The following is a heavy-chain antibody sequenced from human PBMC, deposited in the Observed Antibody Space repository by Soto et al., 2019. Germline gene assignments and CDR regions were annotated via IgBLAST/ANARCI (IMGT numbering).Heavy chain of an antibody. CDR2: INAGNGNT. V-gene: IGHV1-3*01. CDR1: GYTFTSYA. J-gene: IGHJ4*02. D-gene: IGHD6-19*01. CDR3: ARSKAVPGDPDY. Sequence: QVQLVQSGAEVKTPGASVKLSCKASGYTFTSYAMHWVRQAPGQSLEWMGWINAGNGNTKYSQRFQGRVTITRDTSASTAYMDLSSLRSEDTAVYYCARSKAVPGDPDYWGQGTLLTVSS.